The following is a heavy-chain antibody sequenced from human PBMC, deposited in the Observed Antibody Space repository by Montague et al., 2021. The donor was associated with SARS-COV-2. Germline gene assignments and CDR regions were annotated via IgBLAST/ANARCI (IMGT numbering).Heavy chain of an antibody. V-gene: IGHV5-51*01. Sequence: QSGAEVKKSGESLKISCKGSGFSFTSSWIGWVRQMPGKGLEWMGIIYPGDSDTRYSPSFQGQVTIPADKSINTAYLQWSSLKASDTAMYYCAGRENSALDYWGQGTLVTVSS. CDR3: AGRENSALDY. D-gene: IGHD1-26*01. J-gene: IGHJ4*02. CDR2: IYPGDSDT. CDR1: GFSFTSSW.